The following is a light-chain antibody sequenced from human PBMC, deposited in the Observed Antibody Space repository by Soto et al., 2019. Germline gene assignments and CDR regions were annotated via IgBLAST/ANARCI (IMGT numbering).Light chain of an antibody. CDR2: DAS. Sequence: EIVLTQSPATLSLSPGERATLSCRASQSVSSYLAWYQQKPGQAPSLLIYDASNRATGIPARFSGSGSGTDSTLTISSLEPEDFAVYYCQQRSNWPRGTFGQGTKWIS. V-gene: IGKV3-11*01. J-gene: IGKJ1*01. CDR3: QQRSNWPRGT. CDR1: QSVSSY.